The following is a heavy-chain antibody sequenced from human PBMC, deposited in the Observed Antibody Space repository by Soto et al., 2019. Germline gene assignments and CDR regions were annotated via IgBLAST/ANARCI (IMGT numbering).Heavy chain of an antibody. CDR2: IYYSGST. CDR1: GGSTSSSSYY. Sequence: PSETLSLTCTVSGGSTSSSSYYWGWIRQPPGKGLEWIGSIYYSGSTYYNPSLKSRVTLSVDTSKNQFSLKLSSVTAADTAVYSCARQPLIPAHNTAYWGQGTQVTVS. D-gene: IGHD3-16*01. V-gene: IGHV4-39*01. CDR3: ARQPLIPAHNTAY. J-gene: IGHJ4*02.